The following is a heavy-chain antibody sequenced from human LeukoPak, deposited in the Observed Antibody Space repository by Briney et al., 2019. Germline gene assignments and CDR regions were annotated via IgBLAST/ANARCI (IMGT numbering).Heavy chain of an antibody. Sequence: GGSLRLSCAASGFTFSSYWMSWVRQAPGKGLGWVANIKQDGSEKYYVDSVKGRFTISRDNAKNSLYLQMNSLRVDDTAVYYCARVNYDILTGYYVYYYYYMDVWGKGTTVTISS. D-gene: IGHD3-9*01. CDR3: ARVNYDILTGYYVYYYYYMDV. CDR2: IKQDGSEK. CDR1: GFTFSSYW. V-gene: IGHV3-7*01. J-gene: IGHJ6*03.